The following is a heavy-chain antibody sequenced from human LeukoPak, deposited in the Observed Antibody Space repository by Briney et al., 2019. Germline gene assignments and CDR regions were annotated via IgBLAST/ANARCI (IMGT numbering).Heavy chain of an antibody. Sequence: GGSLRLSCAASGFTFSDSWMSWVRQAPGKGLEWVSAITGSGGTTYYADSVKGRFTIYRDNSKNTLYLQMNSLRAEDTAVYFCAKGGNGDYIDYWGQGTLVTVSS. CDR3: AKGGNGDYIDY. CDR2: ITGSGGTT. D-gene: IGHD4-17*01. J-gene: IGHJ4*02. CDR1: GFTFSDSW. V-gene: IGHV3-23*01.